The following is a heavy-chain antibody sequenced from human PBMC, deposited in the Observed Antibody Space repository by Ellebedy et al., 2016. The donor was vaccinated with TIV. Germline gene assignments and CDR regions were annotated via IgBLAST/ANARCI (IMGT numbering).Heavy chain of an antibody. D-gene: IGHD6-19*01. J-gene: IGHJ4*02. CDR3: ARDLDKTSGWYGGAAY. CDR2: ISYDGSSK. V-gene: IGHV3-30-3*01. CDR1: GFTFNNYA. Sequence: PGGSLRLSCAASGFTFNNYAMHWVRQAPGKGLEWVAIISYDGSSKYYADSVKGRFTISRDNSMTTLSLEMNSLRAEDTAVYYCARDLDKTSGWYGGAAYWGQGTQVTVSS.